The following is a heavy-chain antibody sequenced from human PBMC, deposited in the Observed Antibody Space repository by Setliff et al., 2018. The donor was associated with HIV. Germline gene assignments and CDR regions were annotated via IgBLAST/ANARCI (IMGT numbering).Heavy chain of an antibody. CDR3: ARVAYASLSSSWYLLDYYYYLDV. CDR1: GYSFTSYG. D-gene: IGHD6-13*01. V-gene: IGHV1-18*01. CDR2: ISPYNGNT. Sequence: ASVKVSCKASGYSFTSYGISWVRQAPGQGLEWMGWISPYNGNTSYAQKLQGRITVTTDTSTNTAYMELRTLRSDDTAVYYCARVAYASLSSSWYLLDYYYYLDVWGKGTTVTVSS. J-gene: IGHJ6*03.